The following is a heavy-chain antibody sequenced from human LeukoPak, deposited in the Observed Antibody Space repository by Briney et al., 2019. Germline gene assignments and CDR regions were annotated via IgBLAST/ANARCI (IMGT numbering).Heavy chain of an antibody. J-gene: IGHJ4*02. D-gene: IGHD1-20*01. Sequence: GGSLRLSCAASGFSFSGYTMNWVRQAPGKGLEWVAYVSGGSDTITYADSVKGRFTISRDNAKNSLFLQMSSLRVEDTAVYYCVRDYKWAFDYRGQGTPVTVSS. CDR2: VSGGSDTI. CDR1: GFSFSGYT. CDR3: VRDYKWAFDY. V-gene: IGHV3-48*01.